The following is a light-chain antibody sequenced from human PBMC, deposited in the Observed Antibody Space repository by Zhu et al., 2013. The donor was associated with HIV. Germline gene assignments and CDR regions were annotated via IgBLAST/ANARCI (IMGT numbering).Light chain of an antibody. CDR3: QHYNNWPFT. Sequence: EIVMTQSPATLSVSPGERATLSCRASQSVTSNLAWYQQKRGQAPRLLIYGASTRATDIPARFSGSGSGTVFTLTITSLQSEDFAVYYCQHYNNWPFTFGP. CDR2: GAS. J-gene: IGKJ3*01. CDR1: QSVTSN. V-gene: IGKV3-15*01.